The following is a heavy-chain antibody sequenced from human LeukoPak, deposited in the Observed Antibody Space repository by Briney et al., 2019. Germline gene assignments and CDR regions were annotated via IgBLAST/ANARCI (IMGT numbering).Heavy chain of an antibody. CDR2: IYYSGST. V-gene: IGHV4-31*03. CDR1: GGSISSGGYY. D-gene: IGHD3-10*01. J-gene: IGHJ4*02. Sequence: PSQTLSLTCTVSGGSISSGGYYWGWIRQHPGKGLEWIGYIYYSGSTYYNPSLKSRVIISVDTSKNQFSLKLSSVTAADTAVYYCARGVYGSVKGGLDYWGQGTLVTVSS. CDR3: ARGVYGSVKGGLDY.